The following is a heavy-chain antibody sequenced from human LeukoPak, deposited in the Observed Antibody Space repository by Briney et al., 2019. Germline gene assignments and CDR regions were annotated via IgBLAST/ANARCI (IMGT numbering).Heavy chain of an antibody. CDR3: ASEDTMVRGKIDY. J-gene: IGHJ4*02. CDR1: GGSISSGGYY. V-gene: IGHV4-31*03. CDR2: IYYSGST. D-gene: IGHD3-10*01. Sequence: SETLSLTCTVSGGSISSGGYYWSWIRQHPGKGLEWIGYIYYSGSTYYNPSLKSRVTISVGMSKNQFSLKLSSVTAADTAVYYCASEDTMVRGKIDYWGQGTLVTVSS.